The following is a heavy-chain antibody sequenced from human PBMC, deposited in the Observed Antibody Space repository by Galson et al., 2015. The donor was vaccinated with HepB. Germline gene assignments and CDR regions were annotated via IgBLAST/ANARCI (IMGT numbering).Heavy chain of an antibody. J-gene: IGHJ6*02. Sequence: SVKVSCKASGYTFTDYSIHWVRQAPGQGLEWMGWIHPDSGGTTYTQKFQGRVTMTRDTSTSTAYMELRSLRSDDTAVYYCARELAVAGTGGFIYYGMDVWGQGTTVTVSS. D-gene: IGHD6-19*01. CDR3: ARELAVAGTGGFIYYGMDV. V-gene: IGHV1-2*02. CDR1: GYTFTDYS. CDR2: IHPDSGGT.